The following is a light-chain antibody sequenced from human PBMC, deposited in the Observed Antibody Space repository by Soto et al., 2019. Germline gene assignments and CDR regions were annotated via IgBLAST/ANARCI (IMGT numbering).Light chain of an antibody. CDR2: GAS. Sequence: DIQMTQSPSSLSASVGDRVTITCRANQDISYYLAWYQQQQGKVPKLLIYGASTLQSGVPSRFSGSGSGTDFTLHIRSLQHEDIATYYCQKYHSAPQTFGQGTKVEIK. CDR1: QDISYY. CDR3: QKYHSAPQT. J-gene: IGKJ1*01. V-gene: IGKV1-27*01.